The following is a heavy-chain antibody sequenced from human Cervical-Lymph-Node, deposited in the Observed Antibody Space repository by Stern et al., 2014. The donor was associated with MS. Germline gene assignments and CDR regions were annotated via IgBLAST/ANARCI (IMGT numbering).Heavy chain of an antibody. CDR2: IYHSGSS. Sequence: QVQLPESGPGLVQPSGTLSLTCAVSGGSVSSTTWWSWVRQSPGKGLGWFGKIYHSGSSISLPSLRSRVSIPLDTSKTHLSLPLTSVPAADTAVYYCARERQQYCNSEGCSYWYFDLWGRGTLVTVSS. CDR1: GGSVSSTTW. J-gene: IGHJ2*01. D-gene: IGHD2/OR15-2a*01. CDR3: ARERQQYCNSEGCSYWYFDL. V-gene: IGHV4-4*02.